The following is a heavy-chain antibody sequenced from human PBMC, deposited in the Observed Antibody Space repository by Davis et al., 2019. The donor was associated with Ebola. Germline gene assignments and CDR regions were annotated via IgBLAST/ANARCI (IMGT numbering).Heavy chain of an antibody. CDR2: INAGNGNT. V-gene: IGHV1-3*01. Sequence: AASVKVSCKASGYTFTSYAMHWVRQAPGQRLEWMGWINAGNGNTKYSQKFQGRVTITRDRSASTAHMELSSLRSEDAAVYYCARRRGPDRNAFDIWGQGTMVTVSS. CDR1: GYTFTSYA. CDR3: ARRRGPDRNAFDI. D-gene: IGHD5-12*01. J-gene: IGHJ3*02.